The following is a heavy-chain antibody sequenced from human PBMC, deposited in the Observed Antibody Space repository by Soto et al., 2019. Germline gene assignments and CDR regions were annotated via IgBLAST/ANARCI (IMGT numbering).Heavy chain of an antibody. Sequence: PGESLKISCKGSGFTFTTSWITWVRQRPGKGLEWMGTVDPSDSYASYSPSFPGHVTISADKSISTVYLRWSSLKASDTAIYYCARGSSIAAPPDYWGQGTLVTVSS. CDR3: ARGSSIAAPPDY. J-gene: IGHJ4*02. CDR2: VDPSDSYA. CDR1: GFTFTTSW. V-gene: IGHV5-10-1*01. D-gene: IGHD6-6*01.